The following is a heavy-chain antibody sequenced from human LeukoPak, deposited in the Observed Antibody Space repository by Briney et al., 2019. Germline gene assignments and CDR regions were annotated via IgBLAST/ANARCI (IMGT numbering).Heavy chain of an antibody. D-gene: IGHD3-10*01. V-gene: IGHV4-4*02. Sequence: SETLSLTCAVSGGSISSSNWWSWVRQPPGKGLEWIGKIYHSGSTNYNPSLKSRVTISVDTSKNQFSLKLSSVTAADTAVYYCARAGSSISKGYFDYWGQGTLVTVPS. J-gene: IGHJ4*02. CDR2: IYHSGST. CDR3: ARAGSSISKGYFDY. CDR1: GGSISSSNW.